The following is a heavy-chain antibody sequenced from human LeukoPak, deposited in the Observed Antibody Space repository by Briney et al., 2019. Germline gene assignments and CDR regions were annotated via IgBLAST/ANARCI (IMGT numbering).Heavy chain of an antibody. CDR2: ISGSGGST. J-gene: IGHJ4*02. Sequence: PGGSLRLSCAASGFTFSSYAMSWVRQAPGKGLEWVSAISGSGGSTYYADSVKRRFTISRDNSKNTLYLQMNSLRAEDTAVYYCAGPAADCTNGVCYVNWGQGTLVTVSS. CDR1: GFTFSSYA. D-gene: IGHD2-8*01. V-gene: IGHV3-23*01. CDR3: AGPAADCTNGVCYVN.